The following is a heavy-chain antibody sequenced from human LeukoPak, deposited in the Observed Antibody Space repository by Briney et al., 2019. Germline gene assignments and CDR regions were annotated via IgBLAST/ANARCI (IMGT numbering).Heavy chain of an antibody. CDR1: GYTFTDYH. Sequence: ASVKVSCKASGYTFTDYHIHWVRQAPGQGLEWMGWINPKNAGTNYGPKFQGRVTMTRDTSISTAYMELSRLSSDDTAVYYCQSNSWSRGFDCWGQGTLVTVSS. J-gene: IGHJ4*02. D-gene: IGHD6-19*01. CDR2: INPKNAGT. CDR3: QSNSWSRGFDC. V-gene: IGHV1-2*02.